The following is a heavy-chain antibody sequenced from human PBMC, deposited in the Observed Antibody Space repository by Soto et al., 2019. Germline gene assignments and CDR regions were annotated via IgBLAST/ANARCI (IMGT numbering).Heavy chain of an antibody. V-gene: IGHV5-51*01. CDR2: IYPGDSDT. CDR3: ARQRIAVAGTEVNYYGMDV. D-gene: IGHD6-19*01. CDR1: GYSFTSYW. J-gene: IGHJ6*02. Sequence: PGESLKISCKGSGYSFTSYWIGWVRQMPGKGLEWMGIIYPGDSDTRYSPSFHGQVTISADKSISTAYLQWSSLKASDTAMYYCARQRIAVAGTEVNYYGMDVWGQGTTVTVSS.